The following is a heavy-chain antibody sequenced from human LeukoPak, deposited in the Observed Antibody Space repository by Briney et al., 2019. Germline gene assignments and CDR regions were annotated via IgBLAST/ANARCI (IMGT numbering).Heavy chain of an antibody. Sequence: GGSLRLSCAASGFTFSNYGVSWVRQAPGKGLEWVSGIRSAVDTTHYADSVKGRFIISRDNSKNTLYLQMNSLKTEDTAVYYCTTEGWGSYGSGSMGFDYWGQGTLVTVSS. CDR2: IRSAVDTT. CDR1: GFTFSNYG. J-gene: IGHJ4*02. V-gene: IGHV3-23*01. CDR3: TTEGWGSYGSGSMGFDY. D-gene: IGHD3-10*01.